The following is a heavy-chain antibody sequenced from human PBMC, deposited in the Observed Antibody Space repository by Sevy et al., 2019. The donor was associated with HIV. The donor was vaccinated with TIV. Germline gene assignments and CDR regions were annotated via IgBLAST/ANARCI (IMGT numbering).Heavy chain of an antibody. Sequence: ASVKVSCKASGYNFASYGFTWVRQAPGKGLEWMGWIGGYNGNANSAQKFQGRVTMTTDTSTSTAYMELGSLRSDDTAVYYCARVPTYYYGSRTYFDYWGQGTLVTVSS. CDR1: GYNFASYG. D-gene: IGHD3-10*01. V-gene: IGHV1-18*01. CDR3: ARVPTYYYGSRTYFDY. CDR2: IGGYNGNA. J-gene: IGHJ4*02.